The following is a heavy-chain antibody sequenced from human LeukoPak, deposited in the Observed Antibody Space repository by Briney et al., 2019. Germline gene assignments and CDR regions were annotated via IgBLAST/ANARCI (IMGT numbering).Heavy chain of an antibody. D-gene: IGHD3-10*01. CDR1: GGSFSGYY. Sequence: KASETLSLTCAVYGGSFSGYYWSWIRQPPGKGLEWIGEINHSGSTNYNPSLKSRVTISVDTSKNQFSLKLSSVTAADTAVYYCARRRYYGSGSYYDLDYWGQGTLVTVSS. CDR2: INHSGST. J-gene: IGHJ4*02. V-gene: IGHV4-34*01. CDR3: ARRRYYGSGSYYDLDY.